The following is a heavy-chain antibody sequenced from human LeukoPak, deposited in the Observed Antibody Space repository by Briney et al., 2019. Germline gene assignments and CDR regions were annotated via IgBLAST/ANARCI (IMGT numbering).Heavy chain of an antibody. CDR1: GYTFTSYG. CDR3: ARDRIVVVPAAMDYYYYGMDV. CDR2: IIPILGIA. Sequence: SVKVSCKASGYTFTSYGISWVRQAPGQGLEWMGRIIPILGIANYAQKFQGRVTITADKSTSTAYMELSSLRSEDTAVYYCARDRIVVVPAAMDYYYYGMDVWGQGTTVTVSS. V-gene: IGHV1-69*04. J-gene: IGHJ6*02. D-gene: IGHD2-2*01.